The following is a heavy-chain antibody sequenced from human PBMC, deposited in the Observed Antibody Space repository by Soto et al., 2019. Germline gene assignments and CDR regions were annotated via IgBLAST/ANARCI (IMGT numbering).Heavy chain of an antibody. CDR3: ARPMLGYNVDTAHFDY. V-gene: IGHV3-30-3*01. CDR2: ISYDGSNK. CDR1: GFTFSSYA. Sequence: QVQLVESGGGVVQPGRSLRLSCAASGFTFSSYAMHWVRQAPGKGLEWVAVISYDGSNKYYADSVKGRFTISRDNSKNTLYLQMNSLRAEDTAVYYCARPMLGYNVDTAHFDYWGQGTLVTVSS. J-gene: IGHJ4*02. D-gene: IGHD5-18*01.